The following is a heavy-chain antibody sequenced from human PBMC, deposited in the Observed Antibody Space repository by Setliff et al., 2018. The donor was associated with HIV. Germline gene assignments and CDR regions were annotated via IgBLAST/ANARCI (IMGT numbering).Heavy chain of an antibody. CDR3: AREGLSGWYDFDS. V-gene: IGHV3-11*04. J-gene: IGHJ4*02. D-gene: IGHD6-19*01. CDR2: ISTSGSTV. Sequence: GGSLRLSCAISGFPFSDYYMSWIRQAPGKGLEWVSYISTSGSTVYYADSVKGRFTISRDNAKNSLYLQMNSLRAEDTAVYYCAREGLSGWYDFDSWGQGRLVTVSS. CDR1: GFPFSDYY.